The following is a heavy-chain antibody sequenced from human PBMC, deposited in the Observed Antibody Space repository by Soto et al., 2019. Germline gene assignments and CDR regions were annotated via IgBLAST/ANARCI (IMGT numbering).Heavy chain of an antibody. Sequence: GGALRLSCAASGFTFSNYWMRWVRQASGKWRVWVSGSNADGSSTSYVDSVKGRFTISRDNSNNTLYLQMNSLRAEDTAVYYCAKLQYTAAGSSRAIDYWGQGTLVTVSS. CDR1: GFTFSNYW. J-gene: IGHJ4*02. D-gene: IGHD6-13*01. CDR2: SNADGSST. V-gene: IGHV3-74*01. CDR3: AKLQYTAAGSSRAIDY.